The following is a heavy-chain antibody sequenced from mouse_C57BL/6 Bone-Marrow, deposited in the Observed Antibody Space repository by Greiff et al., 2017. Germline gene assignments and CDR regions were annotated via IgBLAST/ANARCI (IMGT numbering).Heavy chain of an antibody. CDR1: GYTFTSYW. J-gene: IGHJ4*01. D-gene: IGHD2-4*01. V-gene: IGHV1-5*01. Sequence: VQLQQSGTVLARPGASVKMSCKTSGYTFTSYWMHWVKQRPGQGLEWIGAIYPGNSDTSYNQKFKGKAKLTAVTSGSTAYMELSSLTNEDSAVYYCTRRYYDYDEGYAMDYWGQGTSVTVSS. CDR2: IYPGNSDT. CDR3: TRRYYDYDEGYAMDY.